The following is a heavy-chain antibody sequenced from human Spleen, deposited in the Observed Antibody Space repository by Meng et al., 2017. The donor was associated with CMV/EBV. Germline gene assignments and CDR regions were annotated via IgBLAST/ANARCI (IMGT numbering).Heavy chain of an antibody. CDR3: AGGLEQLLFDY. CDR2: IRGDGTEK. J-gene: IGHJ4*02. CDR1: GFTFSTYW. D-gene: IGHD2-2*01. Sequence: GESLKISCAASGFTFSTYWMSWVRQAPGTGLQWVANIRGDGTEKHYVDSVKGRFTISRDNVKNSLHLQMNSLRVEDTAVYYCAGGLEQLLFDYWGQGVLATVSS. V-gene: IGHV3-7*01.